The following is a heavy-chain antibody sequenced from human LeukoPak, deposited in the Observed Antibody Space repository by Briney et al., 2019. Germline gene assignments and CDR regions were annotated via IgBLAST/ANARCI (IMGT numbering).Heavy chain of an antibody. CDR1: GFTFSSYS. J-gene: IGHJ3*02. V-gene: IGHV3-21*01. CDR2: ISSSSSYI. D-gene: IGHD6-13*01. CDR3: ARDQYLYSSSWYDAFDI. Sequence: PGGSLRLSCAASGFTFSSYSMNWVRQAPGKGLEWVSSISSSSSYIYYADSVKGRFTISRDNAKNSLYLQMNSLRAEDTAVYYCARDQYLYSSSWYDAFDIWGQGTMVTVSS.